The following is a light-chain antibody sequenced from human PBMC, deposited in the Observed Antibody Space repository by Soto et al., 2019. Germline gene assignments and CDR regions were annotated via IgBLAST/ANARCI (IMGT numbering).Light chain of an antibody. CDR1: QSVRSY. CDR2: DAS. Sequence: EIVLTQSPATLSLSPGERATLSCRASQSVRSYLAWYQQKPGQPPRLLIYDASNRASGIPARFSGSGSGTDFTLTINSLEPEDFAVYYCQQYGSSPPITFGQGTRLEIK. CDR3: QQYGSSPPIT. J-gene: IGKJ5*01. V-gene: IGKV3-11*01.